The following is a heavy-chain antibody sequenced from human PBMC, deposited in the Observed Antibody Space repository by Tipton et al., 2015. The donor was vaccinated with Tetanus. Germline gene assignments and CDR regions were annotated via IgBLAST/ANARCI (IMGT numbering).Heavy chain of an antibody. CDR3: ARDRELTTVTTPNWFDP. CDR2: IKQDGSEK. J-gene: IGHJ5*02. Sequence: SSSSYYWGWIRQPPGKGLEWVANIKQDGSEKYYVDSVKGRFTISRDNAKNSLYLQMNSLRAEDTAVYYCARDRELTTVTTPNWFDPWGQGTLVTVSS. CDR1: SSSSYY. V-gene: IGHV3-7*01. D-gene: IGHD4-17*01.